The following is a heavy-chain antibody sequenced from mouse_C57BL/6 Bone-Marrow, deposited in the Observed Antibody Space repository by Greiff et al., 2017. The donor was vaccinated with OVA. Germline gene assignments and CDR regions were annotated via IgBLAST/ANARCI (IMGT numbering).Heavy chain of an antibody. J-gene: IGHJ4*01. CDR2: IDPENGDT. D-gene: IGHD2-10*01. V-gene: IGHV14-4*01. CDR3: TPYYYYAMDY. CDR1: FFPLPASS. Sequence: VQLQQSGAELVLPFSSFPFSFPSSFFPLPASSLHWVKQRPEQGLEWIGWIDPENGDTEYASKFQGKATITADTSSNTAYLQLSSLTSEDTAVYYCTPYYYYAMDYWGQGTSVTVSS.